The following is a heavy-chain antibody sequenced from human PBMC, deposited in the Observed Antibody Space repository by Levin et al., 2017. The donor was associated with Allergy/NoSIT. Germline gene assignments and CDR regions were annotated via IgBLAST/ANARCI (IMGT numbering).Heavy chain of an antibody. CDR2: ISKTGSTI. V-gene: IGHV3-48*03. D-gene: IGHD6-6*01. CDR1: GFTFSTYE. CDR3: ARDGAARRPNWYFDL. Sequence: GGSLRLSCTASGFTFSTYEMNWVRQTPGKGLEWVSYISKTGSTIYYADSVKGRFTISRNNAENSLYLQMKSLRAEDTGVYYCARDGAARRPNWYFDLWGRGTLVTVSS. J-gene: IGHJ2*01.